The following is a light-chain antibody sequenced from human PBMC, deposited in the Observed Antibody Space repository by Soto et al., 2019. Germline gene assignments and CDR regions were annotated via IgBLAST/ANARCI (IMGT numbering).Light chain of an antibody. CDR2: GAS. V-gene: IGKV3D-15*01. CDR3: QQYNNWPIT. J-gene: IGKJ5*01. Sequence: EIVLTQSPDTLSVSPWERATLSCSASQTVGSNLAWYQQKPGQAPRLLIYGASTRASDTQARFSGSGSVTEFALTISSLQSEDFAVYYCQQYNNWPITFGQGTRLENK. CDR1: QTVGSN.